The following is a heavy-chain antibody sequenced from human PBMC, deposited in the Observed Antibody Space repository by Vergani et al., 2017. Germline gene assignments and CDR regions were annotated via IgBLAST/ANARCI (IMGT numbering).Heavy chain of an antibody. D-gene: IGHD3-22*01. Sequence: QVQLQQWGAGLLKPSETLSLTCAVYGGSFSGYYWSWIRQPPGKGLEWIGEINHSGSTYYNPSLKSRVTISVDTSKNQFSLKLSSVTAADTAVYYCARRSNYYDSSGFWFDPWGQGTLVTVSS. V-gene: IGHV4-34*01. CDR2: INHSGST. CDR1: GGSFSGYY. J-gene: IGHJ5*02. CDR3: ARRSNYYDSSGFWFDP.